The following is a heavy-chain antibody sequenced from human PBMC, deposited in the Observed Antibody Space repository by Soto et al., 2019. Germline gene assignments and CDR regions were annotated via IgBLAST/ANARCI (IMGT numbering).Heavy chain of an antibody. CDR1: GGSLSSYY. CDR2: LYYNGST. CDR3: ARDQMVRAGIDF. D-gene: IGHD3-10*01. Sequence: QVQLQESRPGLVKPSETLSLTCTVPGGSLSSYYWSWIRQPPGKGLEWIGYLYYNGSTNYNSSLKRRVAVSVDTSKNQFSRKPSSVTAAETAVYYCARDQMVRAGIDFWGQGTTVTVSS. V-gene: IGHV4-59*01. J-gene: IGHJ6*02.